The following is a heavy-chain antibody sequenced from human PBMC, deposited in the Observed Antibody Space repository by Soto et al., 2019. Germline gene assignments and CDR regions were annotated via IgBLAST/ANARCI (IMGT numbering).Heavy chain of an antibody. Sequence: GGSLRLSCAASGFTFRGDAMSWVRQAPGKGLEWVSSISGSGEMTHYADSVKGRFTISRDNAKNTLYLQMESLRAEDTAVYYCAKLTRAPIFGVVNRFDPWGQGTLVTVSS. CDR3: AKLTRAPIFGVVNRFDP. J-gene: IGHJ5*02. D-gene: IGHD3-3*01. CDR2: ISGSGEMT. V-gene: IGHV3-23*01. CDR1: GFTFRGDA.